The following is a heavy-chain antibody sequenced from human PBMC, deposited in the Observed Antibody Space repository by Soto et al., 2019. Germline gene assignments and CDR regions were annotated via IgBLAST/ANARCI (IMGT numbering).Heavy chain of an antibody. Sequence: ASVKVSCKASGYTFTSYGISWVRQAPGQGLEWMGWISAYNGNTNYAQKLQGRVTMTTDTSTSTAYMELRSLRSDDTAVYYCARDRDKLLWFGELPTPNWFDPWGQGTLVTVCS. D-gene: IGHD3-10*01. J-gene: IGHJ5*02. CDR3: ARDRDKLLWFGELPTPNWFDP. V-gene: IGHV1-18*01. CDR2: ISAYNGNT. CDR1: GYTFTSYG.